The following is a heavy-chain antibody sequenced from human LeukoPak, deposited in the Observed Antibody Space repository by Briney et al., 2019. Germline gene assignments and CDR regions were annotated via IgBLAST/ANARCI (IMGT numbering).Heavy chain of an antibody. CDR3: ARAPTREGGGALFDY. D-gene: IGHD3-16*01. J-gene: IGHJ4*02. CDR2: IYSSGST. Sequence: SETLSLTCTVSGGSITSYYWSWIRQPAGKGLERIGRIYSSGSTNFNPSLKSRVTMSVDTSKNQISLNLTSVTAADTAVYYCARAPTREGGGALFDYWGQGTLVTVSS. V-gene: IGHV4-4*07. CDR1: GGSITSYY.